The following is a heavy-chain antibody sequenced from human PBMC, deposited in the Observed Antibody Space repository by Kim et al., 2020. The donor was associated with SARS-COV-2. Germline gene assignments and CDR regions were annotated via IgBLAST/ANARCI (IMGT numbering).Heavy chain of an antibody. V-gene: IGHV3-23*01. CDR2: INGDGHSS. CDR3: AKQIGDFGPVTGFDY. CDR1: GLTFSTYA. Sequence: GGSLRLSCAASGLTFSTYAMHWVRQAPGKGLEWVSGINGDGHSSYSADSVKGRFTISRDNSRNTLFLHMDSLRVEDTAIYYCAKQIGDFGPVTGFDYWGQGTLVTVSS. D-gene: IGHD3-3*01. J-gene: IGHJ4*02.